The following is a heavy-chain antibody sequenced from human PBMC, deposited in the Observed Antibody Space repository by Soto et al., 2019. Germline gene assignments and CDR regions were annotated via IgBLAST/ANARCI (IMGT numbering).Heavy chain of an antibody. CDR2: ISSDGSTT. D-gene: IGHD2-15*01. Sequence: VGSLRLSCAASGFTFSTYWMHWVRQGPGKGLVWVSRISSDGSTTSYADSVEGRFTISRDNVKNTMYLQLNSLRAEDTAVYYCARADCSGGSCYWGCFDPCGPRTLVTVSS. V-gene: IGHV3-74*01. J-gene: IGHJ5*02. CDR1: GFTFSTYW. CDR3: ARADCSGGSCYWGCFDP.